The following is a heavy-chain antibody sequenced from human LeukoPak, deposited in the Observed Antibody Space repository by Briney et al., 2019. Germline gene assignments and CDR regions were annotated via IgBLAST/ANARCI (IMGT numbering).Heavy chain of an antibody. V-gene: IGHV4-59*01. D-gene: IGHD3-22*01. CDR3: ARARYYYDSSGYLYFDY. Sequence: SETLSFTCTVSGGSISGYYWSWIRQPPGKGLECVGYIFYSGSTNYNPSLKSRVIISVDTSKNQFSLKLSSVTAADTAVYYCARARYYYDSSGYLYFDYWGQGTLVTVSS. J-gene: IGHJ4*02. CDR2: IFYSGST. CDR1: GGSISGYY.